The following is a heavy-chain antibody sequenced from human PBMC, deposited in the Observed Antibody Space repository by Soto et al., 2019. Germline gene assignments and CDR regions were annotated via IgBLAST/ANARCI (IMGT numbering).Heavy chain of an antibody. CDR3: AKNQGVELVPLATVDWFDP. Sequence: GGSLRLSCAASGFIFENFGMSWVRQAPGKGLEWISSISGSGFKKYYADSVKGRFTISRVNSKSTVYLELNNLSAEDTAVYHCAKNQGVELVPLATVDWFDPWGQGSVVTVS. CDR1: GFIFENFG. D-gene: IGHD1-26*01. J-gene: IGHJ5*02. CDR2: ISGSGFKK. V-gene: IGHV3-23*01.